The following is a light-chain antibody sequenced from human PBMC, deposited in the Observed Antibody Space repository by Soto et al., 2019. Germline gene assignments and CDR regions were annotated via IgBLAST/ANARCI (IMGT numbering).Light chain of an antibody. CDR2: AAS. J-gene: IGKJ4*01. Sequence: DIQMTQSPSSLSASVGDRVTITCRASQSISSYLNWYQQKPGKAPKLLIYAASILQDGVPSRFSGSGSGTDYTLTISGLQTEDFATYFCQQSYSVPLTFGGGTKVDI. CDR3: QQSYSVPLT. CDR1: QSISSY. V-gene: IGKV1-39*01.